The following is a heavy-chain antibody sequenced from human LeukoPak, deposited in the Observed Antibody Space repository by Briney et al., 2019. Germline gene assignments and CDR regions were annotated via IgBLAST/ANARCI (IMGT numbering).Heavy chain of an antibody. CDR3: ASLRDYYFDY. Sequence: GASVKVSCKTSGYRFTSYDINWVRQTAGHGLEWMGWMNPHSGNTGYAQKFQGRLTLPRNTSISTAYMELSSLRSEDTAVYYCASLRDYYFDYWGQGTLVTVSS. V-gene: IGHV1-8*01. CDR1: GYRFTSYD. J-gene: IGHJ4*02. CDR2: MNPHSGNT. D-gene: IGHD3/OR15-3a*01.